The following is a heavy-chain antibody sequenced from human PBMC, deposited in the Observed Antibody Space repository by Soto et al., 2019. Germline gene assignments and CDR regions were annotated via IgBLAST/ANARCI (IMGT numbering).Heavy chain of an antibody. V-gene: IGHV3-21*01. CDR2: ISSSSSYI. J-gene: IGHJ6*02. CDR1: GFTVSSNY. D-gene: IGHD3-10*01. CDR3: ARDHGPDYYGSGSYYPLGYYGMDV. Sequence: PGGSLRLSCAASGFTVSSNYMSWVRQAPGKGLEWVSSISSSSSYIYYADSVKGRFTISRDNAKNSLYLQMNSLRAEDTAVYYCARDHGPDYYGSGSYYPLGYYGMDVWGQGTTVTVSS.